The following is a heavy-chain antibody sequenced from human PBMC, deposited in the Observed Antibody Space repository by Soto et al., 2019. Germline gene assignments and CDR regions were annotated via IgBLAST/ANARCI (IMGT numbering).Heavy chain of an antibody. J-gene: IGHJ6*02. Sequence: EVQLVESGGGLVQPGGSLRLSCAASGFTSSSYWMHWVHQAPGKGLVWVSRINSGDGSITGYADSVKGRFTVSRDNAKNTLYLQLNSLGVEDTAVYYCARGPRLGFYGMDVWGQGTTVTVSS. V-gene: IGHV3-74*01. CDR2: INSGDGSIT. CDR1: GFTSSSYW. CDR3: ARGPRLGFYGMDV. D-gene: IGHD3-16*01.